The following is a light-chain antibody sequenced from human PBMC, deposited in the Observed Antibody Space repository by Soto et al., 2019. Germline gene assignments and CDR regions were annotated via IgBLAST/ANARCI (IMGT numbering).Light chain of an antibody. CDR2: DVN. CDR3: SSYTSGSLYV. Sequence: QSLLTQPASVSGSPGQSIAISCTGTSSDVGGYNYVSWYQQHPGKAPKVMIYDVNNRPSGVSDRFSGSKSGNTASLTISGLQADDEADYYCSSYTSGSLYVFGTGTKVTVL. V-gene: IGLV2-14*03. CDR1: SSDVGGYNY. J-gene: IGLJ1*01.